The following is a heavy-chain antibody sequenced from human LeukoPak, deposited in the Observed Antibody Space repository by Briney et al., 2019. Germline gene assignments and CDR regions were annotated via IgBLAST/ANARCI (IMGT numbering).Heavy chain of an antibody. Sequence: PGGSLRLSCAASGFTFSSYEMNWVRQAPGKGLQWVSYISSSGSTIYYADSVKGRFTISRDNAKNSLYLQMNSLRAEDTAVYYCARSNFLYYFDYWGRGTLVTVSS. CDR1: GFTFSSYE. CDR3: ARSNFLYYFDY. J-gene: IGHJ4*02. V-gene: IGHV3-48*03. D-gene: IGHD4/OR15-4a*01. CDR2: ISSSGSTI.